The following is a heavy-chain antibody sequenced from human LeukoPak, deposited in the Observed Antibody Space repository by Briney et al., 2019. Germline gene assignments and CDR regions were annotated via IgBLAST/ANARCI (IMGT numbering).Heavy chain of an antibody. CDR1: GGSFSGYY. V-gene: IGHV4-34*01. Sequence: SETLSLTCGVYGGSFSGYYWSWIRQPPGKGLEWIGEINQSGSTSYNPSLKSRLAISVDTSKNEFALKVDSVTAADTAVYYCARDNFLIAGGFDYRGQGTLVTVSS. D-gene: IGHD1-1*01. CDR3: ARDNFLIAGGFDY. CDR2: INQSGST. J-gene: IGHJ4*02.